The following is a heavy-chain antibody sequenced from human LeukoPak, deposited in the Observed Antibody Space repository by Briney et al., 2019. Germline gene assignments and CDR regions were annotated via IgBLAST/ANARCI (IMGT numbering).Heavy chain of an antibody. CDR3: AKDRWELLEGGSDY. CDR1: GFTFSNAW. CDR2: IKSKTDGGTT. D-gene: IGHD1-26*01. J-gene: IGHJ4*02. Sequence: GGSLRLSCAASGFTFSNAWMSWVRQAPGKGLEWVGRIKSKTDGGTTDYAAPVKGRFTISRDDSKNTLYLQMNSLRAEDTAVYYCAKDRWELLEGGSDYWGQGTLVTVSS. V-gene: IGHV3-15*01.